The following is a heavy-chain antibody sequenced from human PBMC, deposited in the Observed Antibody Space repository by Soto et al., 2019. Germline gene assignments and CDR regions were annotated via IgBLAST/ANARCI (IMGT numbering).Heavy chain of an antibody. Sequence: GGSLRLSCAASGFSFSSYAMSWGRQAPGKGLEWVSTVSGISGSGDSTYYADSVKGRFTISRDNSKNTLYLQMNSLRAEDTAVYYCAKIPIAVAMGYYYYGMDVWGQGTTVTVSS. CDR2: VSGISGSGDST. D-gene: IGHD6-19*01. V-gene: IGHV3-23*01. CDR3: AKIPIAVAMGYYYYGMDV. J-gene: IGHJ6*02. CDR1: GFSFSSYA.